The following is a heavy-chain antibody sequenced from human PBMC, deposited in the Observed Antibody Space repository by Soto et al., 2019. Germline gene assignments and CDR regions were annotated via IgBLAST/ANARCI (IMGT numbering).Heavy chain of an antibody. Sequence: ASVKVSCKASGYTFTSYGISWVRQAPGQGLEWMGWISAYNGNTNYAQKLQGRVTMTTDTSTSTAYMELRSLRSDDTAVYYCARDFYAYYYDSSGYYGAFDIWGQGTMVTVSS. J-gene: IGHJ3*02. CDR2: ISAYNGNT. CDR3: ARDFYAYYYDSSGYYGAFDI. D-gene: IGHD3-22*01. V-gene: IGHV1-18*01. CDR1: GYTFTSYG.